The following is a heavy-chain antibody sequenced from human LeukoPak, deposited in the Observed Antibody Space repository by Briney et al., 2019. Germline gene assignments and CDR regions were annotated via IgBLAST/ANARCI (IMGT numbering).Heavy chain of an antibody. D-gene: IGHD6-13*01. J-gene: IGHJ3*02. Sequence: SQTLSLTCAVSGGSISSGGYSWSWIRQPPGKGLEWIGYIYHSGSTYYNPSLKSRVTISVDRSKNQFSLKLNSVTAADTAVYYCARDGIAAAGFDAFDIWGQGTMVTVSS. CDR1: GGSISSGGYS. V-gene: IGHV4-30-2*01. CDR2: IYHSGST. CDR3: ARDGIAAAGFDAFDI.